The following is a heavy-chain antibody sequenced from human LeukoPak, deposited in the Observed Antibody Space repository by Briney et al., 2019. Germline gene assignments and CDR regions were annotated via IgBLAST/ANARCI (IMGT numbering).Heavy chain of an antibody. V-gene: IGHV3-11*01. J-gene: IGHJ6*02. CDR3: ARTIAQYTNTWLYYYYGLDV. Sequence: SGGSLRLSCAASGFTFSDYYMSWIRQAPGKGLEWVSYISSSGSTIYYADSVKGRFTISRDNAKNSLYLQMNSLGADDTALYYCARTIAQYTNTWLYYYYGLDVWGQGTTVTVSS. CDR2: ISSSGSTI. CDR1: GFTFSDYY. D-gene: IGHD6-13*01.